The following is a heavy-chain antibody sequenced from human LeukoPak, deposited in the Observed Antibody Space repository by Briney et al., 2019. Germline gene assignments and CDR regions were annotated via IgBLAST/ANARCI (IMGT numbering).Heavy chain of an antibody. CDR1: GFTFSSYD. CDR3: TRGGRDGFDI. D-gene: IGHD2-15*01. Sequence: GGSLRLSCAASGFTFSSYDMHWVRQATGKGLEWVSGLGTAGDRYYSGYVKGRFTISRENAKSSLYLQMNSLTVGETALYYCTRGGRDGFDIWGQGTVVTVSS. CDR2: LGTAGDR. J-gene: IGHJ3*02. V-gene: IGHV3-13*01.